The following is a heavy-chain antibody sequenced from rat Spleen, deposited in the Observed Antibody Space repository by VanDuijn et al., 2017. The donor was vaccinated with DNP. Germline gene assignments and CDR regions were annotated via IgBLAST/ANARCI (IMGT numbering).Heavy chain of an antibody. CDR2: ISYDGSDT. D-gene: IGHD1-4*01. CDR3: AGRPPPTRGPFDY. J-gene: IGHJ2*01. CDR1: GITFSDHN. V-gene: IGHV5-7*01. Sequence: EVQLVESGGGLVQPGRSLKLSCAVSGITFSDHNMAWVRQAPKKSLEWVATISYDGSDTYYRDSMKGRFTISRENAKSTLYLQMDSLRSEDTATYYCAGRPPPTRGPFDYWGQGVTVTVSS.